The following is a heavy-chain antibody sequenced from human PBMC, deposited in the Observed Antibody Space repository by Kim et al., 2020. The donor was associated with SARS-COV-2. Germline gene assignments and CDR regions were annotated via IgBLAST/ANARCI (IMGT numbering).Heavy chain of an antibody. V-gene: IGHV4-38-2*02. CDR3: ARVGYGLYDSSGY. CDR2: IYHSGNT. J-gene: IGHJ4*02. Sequence: SETLSLTCTVSGYSISSGYYWGWIRQPPGRGLEWIGSIYHSGNTYYNPSLKSRVTISVDTSKNQFSLKLSSVTAADTAVYYCARVGYGLYDSSGYWGQGT. CDR1: GYSISSGYY. D-gene: IGHD3-22*01.